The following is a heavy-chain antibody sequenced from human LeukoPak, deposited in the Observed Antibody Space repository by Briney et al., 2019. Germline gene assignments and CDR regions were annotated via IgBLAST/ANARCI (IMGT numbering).Heavy chain of an antibody. CDR1: GFTFSSYW. Sequence: GGSLRLSCAASGFTFSSYWMSRVRQAPGKGLEWVANIKQDGSEKYYVDSVKGRFTISRDNAKNSLYLQMNSLRAEDTAVYYCARGPGERWLHRYYFDYWGQGTLVTVSS. CDR3: ARGPGERWLHRYYFDY. J-gene: IGHJ4*02. CDR2: IKQDGSEK. V-gene: IGHV3-7*05. D-gene: IGHD5-24*01.